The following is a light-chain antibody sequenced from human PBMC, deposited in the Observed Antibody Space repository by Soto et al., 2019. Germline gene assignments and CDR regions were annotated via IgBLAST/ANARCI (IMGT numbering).Light chain of an antibody. CDR3: QQYDTIQYT. CDR1: QDITTY. CDR2: GAS. J-gene: IGKJ2*01. V-gene: IGKV1-33*01. Sequence: DIQMTQSPSSLSASVGDRVTITCQASQDITTYLNWFQQKPGKAPKLLIYGASNLETGVPSRFSGRGSGPDFTLAISILRPEDIATYYCQQYDTIQYTFVQGTKLELK.